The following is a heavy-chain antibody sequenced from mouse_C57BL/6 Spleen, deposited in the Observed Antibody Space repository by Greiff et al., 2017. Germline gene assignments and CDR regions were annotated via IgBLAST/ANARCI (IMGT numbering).Heavy chain of an antibody. D-gene: IGHD4-1*01. CDR3: TRSESPGTSWYFDV. V-gene: IGHV1-15*01. Sequence: QQSGAELVRPGASVTLSCKASGYTFTDYEMHWVKQPPVHGLEWIGAIDPETGGTAYNQKFKGKAILTADKSSSTAYMELRSLTSADSAVCYGTRSESPGTSWYFDVWGTGTTETVSS. CDR1: GYTFTDYE. J-gene: IGHJ1*03. CDR2: IDPETGGT.